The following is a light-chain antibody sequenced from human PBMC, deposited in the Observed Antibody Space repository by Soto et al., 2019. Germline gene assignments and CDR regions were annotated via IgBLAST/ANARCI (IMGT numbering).Light chain of an antibody. J-gene: IGKJ1*01. CDR2: AAS. V-gene: IGKV1-5*01. CDR3: LQYGGLPRT. Sequence: DIQMAPSPSTPSASVGDRVTITCRDSQTISRWLAWYQQKPGRAPKLLIYAASNLESGVPSRFSGGGSGTDFTLTITRLEPEDFAVYFCLQYGGLPRTFGQGTKVDIK. CDR1: QTISRW.